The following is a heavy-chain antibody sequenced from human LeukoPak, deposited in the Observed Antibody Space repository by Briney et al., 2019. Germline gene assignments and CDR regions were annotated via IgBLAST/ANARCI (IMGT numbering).Heavy chain of an antibody. V-gene: IGHV6-1*01. CDR2: TYYRSKWYN. CDR3: ASRSAVAGEFDY. D-gene: IGHD6-19*01. CDR1: GDSVSSNSGA. Sequence: SQTLSLTCAISGDSVSSNSGAWIWIRQSPSRGLEWLGRTYYRSKWYNDYAVSVKGRITINPDTSKNQFSLQLNSVTPEDTAVYYCASRSAVAGEFDYWGQGTVVTVSS. J-gene: IGHJ4*02.